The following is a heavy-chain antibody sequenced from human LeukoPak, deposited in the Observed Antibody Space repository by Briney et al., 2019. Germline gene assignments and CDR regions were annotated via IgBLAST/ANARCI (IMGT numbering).Heavy chain of an antibody. Sequence: PGGSLRLSCAASGFTFSSCAMIWVRQAPGKGLEWVSSISSSGGSTNYADSVMGRFTISRDDSKNTLYLQMNSLRAEDTAVYYCAKDQPTYYDSSGYYSVGAFDIWGQGTMVTVSS. CDR2: ISSSGGST. V-gene: IGHV3-23*01. D-gene: IGHD3-22*01. CDR1: GFTFSSCA. CDR3: AKDQPTYYDSSGYYSVGAFDI. J-gene: IGHJ3*02.